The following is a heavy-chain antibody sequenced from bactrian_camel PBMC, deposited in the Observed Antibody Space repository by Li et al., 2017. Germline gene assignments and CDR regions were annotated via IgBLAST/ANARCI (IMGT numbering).Heavy chain of an antibody. D-gene: IGHD3*01. J-gene: IGHJ4*01. CDR2: ITSHPGTT. V-gene: IGHV3S40*01. CDR1: GTMYSAFC. Sequence: VQLVESGGGLVQPGGSLRLSCALPGTMYSAFCMGWYRQAPGKGLEWVSTITSHPGTTYYADSVKSRFTGARDNAKNTVYLQMNRLESEDTALYYCARGYGWDGYDYWGRGTQVTVS. CDR3: ARGYGWDGYDY.